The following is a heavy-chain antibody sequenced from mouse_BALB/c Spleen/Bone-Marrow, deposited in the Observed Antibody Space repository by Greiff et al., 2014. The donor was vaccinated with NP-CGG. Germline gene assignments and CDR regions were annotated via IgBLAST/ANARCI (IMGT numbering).Heavy chain of an antibody. D-gene: IGHD1-1*02. CDR3: ARYGSYVGGTMDY. J-gene: IGHJ4*01. CDR1: GYSFSGYY. V-gene: IGHV1-34*01. Sequence: VQLKESGPDLVKPGASVRISCKASGYSFSGYYMHWVKQSPGKSLEWIGRVHPNNGGNSYNQKFKGKAILNVDMSSSTAYMEVRSLTSEDSAVYYCARYGSYVGGTMDYWGQGTSVTVSS. CDR2: VHPNNGGN.